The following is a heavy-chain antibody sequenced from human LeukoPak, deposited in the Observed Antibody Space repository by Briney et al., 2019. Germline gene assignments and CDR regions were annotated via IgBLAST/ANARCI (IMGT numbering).Heavy chain of an antibody. J-gene: IGHJ6*02. CDR1: GGTFSSYA. Sequence: SVKVSCTASGGTFSSYAISWVRQAPGQGLEWMGGIIPIFGTANYAQKFQGRVTITADESTSTAYMELSSLRSEDTAVYYCARNGRYCSSTSCYTGYYGMDVWGQGTTVTVSS. CDR3: ARNGRYCSSTSCYTGYYGMDV. D-gene: IGHD2-2*02. CDR2: IIPIFGTA. V-gene: IGHV1-69*13.